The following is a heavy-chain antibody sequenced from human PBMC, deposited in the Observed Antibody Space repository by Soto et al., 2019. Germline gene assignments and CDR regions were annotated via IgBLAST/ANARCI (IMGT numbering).Heavy chain of an antibody. CDR3: ARNWFPVDGRFHFDY. J-gene: IGHJ4*02. V-gene: IGHV4-59*01. D-gene: IGHD6-19*01. CDR2: VDYSGNS. Sequence: PSETLSVTCTFPVGSINTYYWGWIRQPPGKGLEWIGYVDYSGNSDSSPSLKSRVTISIDASKKQVSLKLNSVTAADTAVYYCARNWFPVDGRFHFDYWGQGITVTVSS. CDR1: VGSINTYY.